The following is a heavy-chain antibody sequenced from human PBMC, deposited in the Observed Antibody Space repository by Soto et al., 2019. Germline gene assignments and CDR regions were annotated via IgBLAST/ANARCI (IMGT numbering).Heavy chain of an antibody. CDR1: GFTFSSYG. CDR2: IWHDGGNK. CDR3: ARDGDVNTGFGKDY. V-gene: IGHV3-33*01. D-gene: IGHD3-16*01. Sequence: GSLRLSCSASGFTFSSYGMHWVRQAPGKGLEWVAFIWHDGGNKFYAESVKGRFTISRDNSKNTLYLQMTSLSAEDTAMYYCARDGDVNTGFGKDYWGQGTLVTVSS. J-gene: IGHJ4*02.